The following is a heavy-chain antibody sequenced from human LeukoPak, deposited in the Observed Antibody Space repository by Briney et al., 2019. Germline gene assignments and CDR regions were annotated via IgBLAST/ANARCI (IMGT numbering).Heavy chain of an antibody. V-gene: IGHV3-7*03. CDR2: IKQDGSEK. CDR3: ARDRGCSSTSCPEIYYYGMDV. J-gene: IGHJ6*02. D-gene: IGHD2-2*01. CDR1: GFTFSNAW. Sequence: TGGSLRLSCAASGFTFSNAWMNWVRQAPGKGLEWVANIKQDGSEKYYVDSVKGRFTISRDNAKNSLYLQMNSLRAEDTAVYYCARDRGCSSTSCPEIYYYGMDVWGQGTTVTVSS.